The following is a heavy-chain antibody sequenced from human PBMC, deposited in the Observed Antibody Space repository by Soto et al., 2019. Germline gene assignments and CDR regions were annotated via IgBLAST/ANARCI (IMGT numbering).Heavy chain of an antibody. CDR2: IYYSEST. J-gene: IGHJ4*02. V-gene: IGHV4-59*08. Sequence: SETLSLTCTVSGGSISSYYWSWIRQPPGKGLEWIGYIYYSESTNYNPSHKSRDNKSEDTSKNQFSLKLNTMTAADTAVYYCARLDGSWGQGTLVTVSS. CDR1: GGSISSYY. D-gene: IGHD1-1*01. CDR3: ARLDGS.